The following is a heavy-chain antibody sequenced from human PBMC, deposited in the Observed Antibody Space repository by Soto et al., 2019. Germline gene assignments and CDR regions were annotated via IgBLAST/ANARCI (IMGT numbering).Heavy chain of an antibody. CDR3: ARGRGSGSSFYYYGMDV. Sequence: PSETLSLTCTVSGGSISSYYWSWIRQPPGKGLEWIGYIYYSGSTNYNPSLKSRVTISVDTSKNQFSLKLSSATAADTAVYYCARGRGSGSSFYYYGMDVWGQGTTVTV. CDR2: IYYSGST. CDR1: GGSISSYY. J-gene: IGHJ6*02. V-gene: IGHV4-59*01. D-gene: IGHD3-10*01.